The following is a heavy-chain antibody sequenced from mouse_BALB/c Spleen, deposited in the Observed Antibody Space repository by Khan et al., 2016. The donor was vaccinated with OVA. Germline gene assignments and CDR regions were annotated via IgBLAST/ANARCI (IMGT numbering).Heavy chain of an antibody. CDR2: ISSGGST. CDR3: ARDYWFVY. CDR1: GFTFSNYA. V-gene: IGHV5-6-5*01. Sequence: EVQVVESGGGLVKPGGSLKVSCAASGFTFSNYAMSWVRQTPEKRLEWVAFISSGGSTYYPDSVKGRFSISRDNARNILYLQMSSLRSEATAMYYCARDYWFVYWGQGTLVTVSA. J-gene: IGHJ3*01.